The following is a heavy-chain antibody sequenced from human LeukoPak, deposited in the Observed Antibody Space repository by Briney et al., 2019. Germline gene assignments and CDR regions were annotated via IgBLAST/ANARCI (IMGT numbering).Heavy chain of an antibody. CDR3: ARDQSYYGSGWFDP. Sequence: SETLSLTCTVSGGSISSGSYYWSWIRQPAGKGLEWIGRIYTSGSTNYNPSLKSRVTISVDTSKNQFSLKLSSVTAADTAVYYCARDQSYYGSGWFDPWGQGTLVTVSS. V-gene: IGHV4-61*02. D-gene: IGHD3-10*01. CDR1: GGSISSGSYY. CDR2: IYTSGST. J-gene: IGHJ5*02.